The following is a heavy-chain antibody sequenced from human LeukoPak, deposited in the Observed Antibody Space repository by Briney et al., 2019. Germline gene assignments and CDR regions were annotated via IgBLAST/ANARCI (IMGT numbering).Heavy chain of an antibody. CDR2: IASTGET. D-gene: IGHD6-19*01. J-gene: IGHJ4*02. CDR3: ARDVSSGWYSDY. V-gene: IGHV3-13*01. CDR1: GFTFSSSD. Sequence: GASLRLSCRTSGFTFSSSDMHWVRQATGKGLEWVSGIASTGETYYLGSVRGRFTMSRENARNSVYLQMNSLRAEDTALYYCARDVSSGWYSDYWGQGTLVTVSS.